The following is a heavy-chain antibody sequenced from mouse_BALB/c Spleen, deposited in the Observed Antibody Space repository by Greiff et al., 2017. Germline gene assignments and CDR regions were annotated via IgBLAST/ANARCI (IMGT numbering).Heavy chain of an antibody. J-gene: IGHJ1*01. CDR1: GFTFSSFG. V-gene: IGHV5-17*02. Sequence: EVKLVESGGGLVQPGGSRKLSCAASGFTFSSFGMHWVRQAPEKGLEWVAYISSGSSTIYYADTVKGRFTISRDNPKNTLFLQMTSLRSEDTAMYYCARSWGYWYFDVWGAGTTVTVSS. CDR2: ISSGSSTI. CDR3: ARSWGYWYFDV.